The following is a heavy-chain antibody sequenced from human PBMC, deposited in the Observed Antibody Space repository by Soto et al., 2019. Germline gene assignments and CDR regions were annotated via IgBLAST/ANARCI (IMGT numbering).Heavy chain of an antibody. CDR3: ATVISGYVYYFAY. V-gene: IGHV1-69*13. CDR2: IIPIFGTA. J-gene: IGHJ4*02. CDR1: GGTFRSYA. Sequence: SVKVSCKASGGTFRSYAISWVRQAPGQGLEWMGGIIPIFGTANYAQKFQGRVTITADESTSTAYMELSSLRSEHTPVYYSATVISGYVYYFAYWGQGTLATVSS. D-gene: IGHD3-22*01.